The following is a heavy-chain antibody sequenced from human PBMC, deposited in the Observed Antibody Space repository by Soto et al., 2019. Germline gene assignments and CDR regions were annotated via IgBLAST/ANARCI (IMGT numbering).Heavy chain of an antibody. Sequence: NPSETLSLTCAVYGGSFSGYYWSWIRQPPGKGLEWIGEINHSGSTNYNPSLKSRVTISVDTSKNQFSLKLSSVTAADTAVYYCARDKSSVGARLYYGMDVWGQGTTVTVSS. V-gene: IGHV4-34*01. D-gene: IGHD1-26*01. CDR3: ARDKSSVGARLYYGMDV. CDR2: INHSGST. CDR1: GGSFSGYY. J-gene: IGHJ6*02.